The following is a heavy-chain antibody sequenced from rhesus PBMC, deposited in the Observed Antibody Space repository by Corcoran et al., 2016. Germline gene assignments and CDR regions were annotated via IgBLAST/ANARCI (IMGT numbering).Heavy chain of an antibody. CDR2: IGAKNRNT. CDR1: GYSISSGYG. CDR3: GRGGGYSSWSLGY. J-gene: IGHJ4*01. Sequence: QVQLQESGPGLVNPSETLSLTCAVSGYSISSGYGWSWIRQPPGMGLGWIEYIGAKNRNTNHNPPLQNRGTHSKDPSKRQFSLNVSPVAAADADMYCWGRGGGYSSWSLGYWGQGVLVTVSS. D-gene: IGHD6-13*01. V-gene: IGHV4-127*01.